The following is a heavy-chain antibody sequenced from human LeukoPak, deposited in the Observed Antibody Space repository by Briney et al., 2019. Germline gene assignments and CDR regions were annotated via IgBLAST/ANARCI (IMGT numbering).Heavy chain of an antibody. J-gene: IGHJ6*03. V-gene: IGHV3-43D*03. CDR1: GFTFDDYA. CDR2: ISWHGGST. D-gene: IGHD4-17*01. Sequence: GGSLRLSCAASGFTFDDYAMHWVRQAPGKGLEWVSLISWHGGSTYYADSVKGRFTISRDNSKNSLYLQMNSLRAEDTAFYYCAKDRAGDYLSYYYMDVWGKGTTVTVSS. CDR3: AKDRAGDYLSYYYMDV.